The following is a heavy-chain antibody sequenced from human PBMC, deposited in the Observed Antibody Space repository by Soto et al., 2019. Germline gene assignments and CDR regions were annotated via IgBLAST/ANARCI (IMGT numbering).Heavy chain of an antibody. J-gene: IGHJ6*02. D-gene: IGHD1-26*01. CDR2: IYYSGST. Sequence: SETLSLTCTVSGGSISSGDYYWIWIRQPPGKGLEWIGYIYYSGSTYYNPSLKSRVTISVDTSKNQFSLKLSSVTAADTAVYYCARGAAKKWDYYYYYGMDVWGQGTTVTVSS. CDR1: GGSISSGDYY. V-gene: IGHV4-30-4*01. CDR3: ARGAAKKWDYYYYYGMDV.